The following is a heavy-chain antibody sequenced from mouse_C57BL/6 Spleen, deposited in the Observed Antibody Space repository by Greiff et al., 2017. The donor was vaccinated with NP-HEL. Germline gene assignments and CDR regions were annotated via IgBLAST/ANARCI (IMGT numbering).Heavy chain of an antibody. CDR1: GFTFTDYY. Sequence: EVQLVESGGGLVQPGGSLSLSCAASGFTFTDYYMSWVRQPPGKALEWLGFIRNKANGYTTEYSASVKGRFTISRDNSQSILYLQMNALRAEDSATYYCASQYSSGYVAWFAYWGQGTLVTVSA. J-gene: IGHJ3*01. CDR2: IRNKANGYTT. V-gene: IGHV7-3*01. D-gene: IGHD3-2*02. CDR3: ASQYSSGYVAWFAY.